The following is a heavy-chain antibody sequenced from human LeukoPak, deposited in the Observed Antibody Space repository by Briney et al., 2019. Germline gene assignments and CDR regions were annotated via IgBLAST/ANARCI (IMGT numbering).Heavy chain of an antibody. J-gene: IGHJ4*02. CDR1: GFTFSSYW. CDR2: INSDGSST. D-gene: IGHD3-10*01. V-gene: IGHV3-74*01. Sequence: GGSLRLSCAASGFTFSSYWMHWVRQAPGKGLVWVSRINSDGSSTSYADSVKGPFTISRDNAKNTLYLQMNSLRAEDTAVYYCAKEGNVLLWFGESHLDYWGQETLVTVSS. CDR3: AKEGNVLLWFGESHLDY.